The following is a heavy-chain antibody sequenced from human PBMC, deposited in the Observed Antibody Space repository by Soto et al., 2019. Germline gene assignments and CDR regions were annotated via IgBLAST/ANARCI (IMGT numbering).Heavy chain of an antibody. CDR1: GFPVRRSV. Sequence: GGAGTLSGSAYGFPVRRSVRRSVHKTPGKGLEWVGRIKSKTDGGTTDYAAPVKGRFTISRDDSKNTLYLQMNSLKTEDTAVYYCTTHKTSSTSVDYWGQGTLVTVSS. D-gene: IGHD2-2*01. V-gene: IGHV3-15*01. CDR3: TTHKTSSTSVDY. J-gene: IGHJ4*02. CDR2: IKSKTDGGTT.